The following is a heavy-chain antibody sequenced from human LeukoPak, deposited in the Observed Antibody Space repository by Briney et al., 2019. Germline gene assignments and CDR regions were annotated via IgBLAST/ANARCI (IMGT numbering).Heavy chain of an antibody. CDR2: ISYDGSNE. CDR3: AKVRVVFNWNYAYYFDS. V-gene: IGHV3-30*18. Sequence: GGSLRLSCAASGFTFSTYAMHWVRQAPGKGLEWVALISYDGSNEYYADSVKGRFTISRDNSKNTLYLQMNSLRAEDTAVYYCAKVRVVFNWNYAYYFDSWGQGTLVTVSS. D-gene: IGHD1-7*01. J-gene: IGHJ4*02. CDR1: GFTFSTYA.